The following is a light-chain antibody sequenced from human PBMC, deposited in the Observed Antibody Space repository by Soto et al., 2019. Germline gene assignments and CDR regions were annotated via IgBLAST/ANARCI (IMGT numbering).Light chain of an antibody. J-gene: IGKJ4*01. V-gene: IGKV3-20*01. CDR2: GAS. CDR1: QSVSSSY. CDR3: QQYGSSPLT. Sequence: EIVLTQSPGTLSWSPGERATLSCRASQSVSSSYLAWYQQKPGQAPRLLIYGASSRATGIPHRFSGSGSGTDFTLTISRLEPEDFAVYYCQQYGSSPLTFGGGTKVEIK.